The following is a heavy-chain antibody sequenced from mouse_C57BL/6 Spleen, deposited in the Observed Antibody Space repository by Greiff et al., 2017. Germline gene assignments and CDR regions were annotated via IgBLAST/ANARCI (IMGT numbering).Heavy chain of an antibody. CDR3: ARTSLGRDYYAMDY. J-gene: IGHJ4*01. CDR1: GFSLTSYG. CDR2: IWSGGST. V-gene: IGHV2-2*01. D-gene: IGHD4-1*01. Sequence: VKLQESGPGLVQPSQSLSITCTVSGFSLTSYGVHWVRQSPGKGLEWLGVIWSGGSTDYNAAFISRLSISKDNSKSQVFFKMNSLQADDTAIYYCARTSLGRDYYAMDYWGQGTSVTVSS.